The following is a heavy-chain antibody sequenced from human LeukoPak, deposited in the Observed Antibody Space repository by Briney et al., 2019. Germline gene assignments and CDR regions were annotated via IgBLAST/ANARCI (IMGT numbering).Heavy chain of an antibody. V-gene: IGHV3-9*01. Sequence: GGPLRLSCAASGFTFDDYAMHWVRQAPGKGLEWVSGISWNSGSIGYADSVKGRFTISRDNAKNSLYLQMNSLRAEDTALYYCAKDHRGGYSVAPFDIWGQGTMVTVSS. CDR1: GFTFDDYA. D-gene: IGHD3-22*01. CDR2: ISWNSGSI. J-gene: IGHJ3*02. CDR3: AKDHRGGYSVAPFDI.